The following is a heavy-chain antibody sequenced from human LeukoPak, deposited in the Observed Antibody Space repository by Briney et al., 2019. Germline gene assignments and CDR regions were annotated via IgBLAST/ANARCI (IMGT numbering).Heavy chain of an antibody. J-gene: IGHJ4*02. CDR1: GFTFSSYW. CDR2: INSDGSST. CDR3: AKDTRGYSASFDY. D-gene: IGHD5-12*01. Sequence: GGSLRLSCAASGFTFSSYWMHWVRQAPGKGLVWVSRINSDGSSTRYADSVKGRFTISRDNSKNTLYLQMNSLRAEDTAVYYCAKDTRGYSASFDYWGQGTLVTVSS. V-gene: IGHV3-74*01.